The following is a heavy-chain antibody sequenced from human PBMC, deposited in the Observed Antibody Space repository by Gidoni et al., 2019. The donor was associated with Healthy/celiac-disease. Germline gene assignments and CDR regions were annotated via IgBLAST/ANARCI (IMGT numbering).Heavy chain of an antibody. CDR2: ISSCSSYI. D-gene: IGHD2-21*02. V-gene: IGHV3-21*01. CDR1: GFTFSSYS. Sequence: GKPGGSLRLSCAASGFTFSSYSMNWVRQAPGEGLEWVSSISSCSSYIYYADSVKGRFTSSRDNANNSLYLQMNSPRAEDTAVYYCARERCGGYCYPGAFDILGQGTMVTVSS. J-gene: IGHJ3*02. CDR3: ARERCGGYCYPGAFDI.